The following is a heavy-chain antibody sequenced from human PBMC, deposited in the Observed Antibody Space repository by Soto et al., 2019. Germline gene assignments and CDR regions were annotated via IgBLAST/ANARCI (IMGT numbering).Heavy chain of an antibody. D-gene: IGHD2-15*01. Sequence: QVQLQESGPGLVKPSQTLSLTCTVSGGSIGSGNYYWSWIRQPPGKGLEWIGFISYSGSTYYSTSLKSRFTISVATSKSQSSLNLSFVTAADTSVYYCATMGTPATGLYFFDYWGQGSLVTVSS. CDR3: ATMGTPATGLYFFDY. J-gene: IGHJ4*02. V-gene: IGHV4-30-4*01. CDR2: ISYSGST. CDR1: GGSIGSGNYY.